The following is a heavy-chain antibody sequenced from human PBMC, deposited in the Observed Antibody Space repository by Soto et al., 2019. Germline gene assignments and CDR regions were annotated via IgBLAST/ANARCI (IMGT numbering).Heavy chain of an antibody. V-gene: IGHV1-3*01. D-gene: IGHD3-3*01. CDR3: ARSDFWSGYYNDNWFDP. CDR1: GYTFTSYA. CDR2: INAGNGNT. J-gene: IGHJ5*02. Sequence: GASVKVSCKASGYTFTSYAMHWVRQAPGQRLEWMGWINAGNGNTKYSQKFQGRVTITRDTSASTAYMELSSLRSEDTAVYYCARSDFWSGYYNDNWFDPCGQGPLVTVSS.